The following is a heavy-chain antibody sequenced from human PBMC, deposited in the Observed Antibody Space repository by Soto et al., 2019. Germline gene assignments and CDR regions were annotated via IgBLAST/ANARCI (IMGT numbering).Heavy chain of an antibody. CDR3: ARAETTTESLDY. D-gene: IGHD4-17*01. Sequence: SETLSLTCTVSGASISTYYCTWIRHPQGRDWSGLGWGLEWIGYIYNSGSTNYNPSLKSRVTISVDTSKNQFSLKLSSVTAADTAVYYCARAETTTESLDYWGQGTLVTVSS. V-gene: IGHV4-59*01. CDR1: GASISTYY. J-gene: IGHJ4*02. CDR2: IYNSGST.